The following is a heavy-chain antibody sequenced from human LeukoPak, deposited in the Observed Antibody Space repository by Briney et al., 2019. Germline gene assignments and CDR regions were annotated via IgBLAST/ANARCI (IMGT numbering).Heavy chain of an antibody. V-gene: IGHV3-7*01. CDR2: IKQDGSEK. D-gene: IGHD1-26*01. CDR3: ARDKISGPTILDY. CDR1: GFTFSHYW. Sequence: GGSLRLSCAVSGFTFSHYWMSWVRQAPGKGLEWVANIKQDGSEKFYVDSVKGRFTISRDNAKNSLYLKVDSLRAADTAVYYCARDKISGPTILDYWGQGILVTVSS. J-gene: IGHJ4*02.